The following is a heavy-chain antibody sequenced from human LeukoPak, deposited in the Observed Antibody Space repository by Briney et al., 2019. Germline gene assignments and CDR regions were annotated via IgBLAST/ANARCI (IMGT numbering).Heavy chain of an antibody. Sequence: ASVKVSCKAFGYTFTSNYMHWLRQAPGQGPEWMGIINPRGGSTDYAQKFQDRITMTSDTSTSTVYMELKSLTSEDTAVYFCARVGTTGATADNWGQGTLVTVSS. J-gene: IGHJ4*02. V-gene: IGHV1-46*01. CDR1: GYTFTSNY. CDR2: INPRGGST. D-gene: IGHD4-11*01. CDR3: ARVGTTGATADN.